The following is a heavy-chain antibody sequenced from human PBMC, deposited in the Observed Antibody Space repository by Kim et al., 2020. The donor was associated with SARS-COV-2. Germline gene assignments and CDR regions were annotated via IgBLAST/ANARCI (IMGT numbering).Heavy chain of an antibody. CDR3: EASDF. Sequence: ISASGLGTHYADSVRGRFTISRDNSRSTLFLQMSSLRVEDTAVYYCEASDFWGQGALVTVSS. V-gene: IGHV3-23*01. J-gene: IGHJ4*02. CDR2: ISASGLGT.